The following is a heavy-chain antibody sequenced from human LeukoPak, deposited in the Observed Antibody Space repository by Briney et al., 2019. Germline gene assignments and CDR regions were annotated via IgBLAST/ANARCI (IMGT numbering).Heavy chain of an antibody. V-gene: IGHV4-59*01. CDR3: ASSLYGSGKMFDP. Sequence: SETLSLTCTVSGGSISSYFWSWIGQPPGKGLEWIGFIYYSGSTNYNPSLKSRVTISVDTSKNQFSLKLNSVTAADTAVYYCASSLYGSGKMFDPWGQGTLVTVSS. D-gene: IGHD3-10*01. CDR1: GGSISSYF. J-gene: IGHJ5*02. CDR2: IYYSGST.